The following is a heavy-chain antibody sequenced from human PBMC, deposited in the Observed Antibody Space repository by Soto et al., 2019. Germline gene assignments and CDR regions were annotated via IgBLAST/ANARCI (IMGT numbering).Heavy chain of an antibody. Sequence: QVQLQQWGAGLLKPSETLSLTCAVYGGSFSGYYWSWIRQPPGKGLVWIWEINHSGSTNYNPSLKRRVTISVDTSKNQFSLKLSSVTAADTAVYYCARGVNPFPAYCTNGVCSHYFDYWGQGTLVTVSS. D-gene: IGHD2-8*01. CDR3: ARGVNPFPAYCTNGVCSHYFDY. J-gene: IGHJ4*02. CDR1: GGSFSGYY. CDR2: INHSGST. V-gene: IGHV4-34*01.